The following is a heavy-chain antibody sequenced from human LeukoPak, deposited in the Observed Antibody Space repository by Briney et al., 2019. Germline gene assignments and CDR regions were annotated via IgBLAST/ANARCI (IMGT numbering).Heavy chain of an antibody. V-gene: IGHV4-4*07. Sequence: PSETLSLTCTVSGGSISSFYWSWIRQPAGKGLEWIGRIYTSGSTNYNPSLRSRVTMSVDTSKNLFSLKLSSVTAADTAVYYCASEYYYDTSGYYSLAYWGQGTLVTVSS. D-gene: IGHD3-22*01. CDR2: IYTSGST. CDR3: ASEYYYDTSGYYSLAY. CDR1: GGSISSFY. J-gene: IGHJ4*02.